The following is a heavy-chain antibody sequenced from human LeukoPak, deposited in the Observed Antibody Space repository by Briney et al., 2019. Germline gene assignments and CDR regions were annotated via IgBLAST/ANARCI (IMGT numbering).Heavy chain of an antibody. J-gene: IGHJ6*02. CDR1: GGTCSSYA. CDR3: ARDRSGYYVYDGMDV. CDR2: IIPIFGIA. V-gene: IGHV1-69*04. D-gene: IGHD3-3*01. Sequence: SVNVSCKASGGTCSSYAISWVRQAPGQGLEWMGRIIPIFGIANYAQKFQGRVTITADKSTSTAYMELSSLRSEDTAVYYCARDRSGYYVYDGMDVWGQGTTVTVSS.